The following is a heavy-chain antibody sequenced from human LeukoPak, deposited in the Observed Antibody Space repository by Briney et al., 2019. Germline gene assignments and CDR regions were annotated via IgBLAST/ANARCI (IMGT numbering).Heavy chain of an antibody. CDR2: ISGSGGNT. Sequence: GGSLRLSCAASGFSFSSSAMSWVRQAPGKGLEGVSAISGSGGNTYYAGSVKGRFTIFRDNSKNMLYLQMNSLRAEDTALSYCASQKANFYDSSGDVWGQGTTVTVSS. J-gene: IGHJ6*02. CDR3: ASQKANFYDSSGDV. D-gene: IGHD3-22*01. CDR1: GFSFSSSA. V-gene: IGHV3-23*01.